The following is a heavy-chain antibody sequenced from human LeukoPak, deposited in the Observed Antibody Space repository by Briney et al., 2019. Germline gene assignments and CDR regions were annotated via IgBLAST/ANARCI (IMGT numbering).Heavy chain of an antibody. J-gene: IGHJ4*02. CDR1: GGSISSNNW. D-gene: IGHD5-12*01. CDR3: ARGPSGYHNT. Sequence: ASETLSLTCGVSGGSISSNNWWSWVRQPPGQGLEWIGEIYHSGSANYNPSLKSRVTISVDKSKNQLPLKLISVTAADTAVYYCARGPSGYHNTGGQGTLVTVSS. CDR2: IYHSGSA. V-gene: IGHV4-4*02.